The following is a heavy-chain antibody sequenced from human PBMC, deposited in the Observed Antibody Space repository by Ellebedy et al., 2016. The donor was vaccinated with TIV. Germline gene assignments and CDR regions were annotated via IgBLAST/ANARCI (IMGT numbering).Heavy chain of an antibody. V-gene: IGHV4-59*01. CDR3: ARVVWQQPVSYAFDI. D-gene: IGHD6-13*01. J-gene: IGHJ3*02. CDR2: ISYSGST. CDR1: GGSISSYY. Sequence: MPSETLSLTCTVPGGSISSYYWSWIRQPPGKGLEWIGYISYSGSTNYNPSLKSRVTISVDTSKNQFSLRLNSVTAADTAVYYWARVVWQQPVSYAFDIWGQGTMVTVSS.